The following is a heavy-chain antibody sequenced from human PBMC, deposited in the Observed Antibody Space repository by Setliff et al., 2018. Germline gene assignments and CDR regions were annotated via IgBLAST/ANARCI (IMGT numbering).Heavy chain of an antibody. D-gene: IGHD2-15*01. V-gene: IGHV1-18*01. CDR3: ARGLNSVSWTFAY. J-gene: IGHJ4*02. Sequence: ASVKVSCKTSGYTFSSFGLSWLRQAPGQGIEWVGWIGDQNGNTIYAQKFQGRVTMTKDTSTTTGFMELRSLRSDDTAIYYCARGLNSVSWTFAYWGQGSLVTVPQ. CDR2: IGDQNGNT. CDR1: GYTFSSFG.